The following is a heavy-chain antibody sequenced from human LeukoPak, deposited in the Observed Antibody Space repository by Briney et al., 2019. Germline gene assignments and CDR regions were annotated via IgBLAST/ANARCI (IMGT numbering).Heavy chain of an antibody. CDR3: VQVRLAGLFDP. J-gene: IGHJ5*02. CDR2: IHYSGST. Sequence: SETLSLTCTVSGASVSAYYWTWIRQLPGKRLEWLGYIHYSGSTNYNPSLNSRVTMSLDASKNQFSLKLSSVSAADTAVYYCVQVRLAGLFDPWGQGTLVTVSS. V-gene: IGHV4-59*02. CDR1: GASVSAYY. D-gene: IGHD3-3*02.